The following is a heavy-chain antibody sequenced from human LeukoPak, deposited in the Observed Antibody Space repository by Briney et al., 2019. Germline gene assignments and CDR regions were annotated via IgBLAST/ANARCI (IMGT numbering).Heavy chain of an antibody. D-gene: IGHD1-26*01. V-gene: IGHV3-48*04. J-gene: IGHJ4*02. CDR3: ARGGLGSWTFDS. Sequence: PGGSLRLSCAASGFIFSTYSMNWVRQAPGKGLEWVSYISSSGRTIYYADSVKGRLTFARDNAKYSLYLQMNSLRAEDTAVYYCARGGLGSWTFDSWGQGTLVTVSS. CDR2: ISSSGRTI. CDR1: GFIFSTYS.